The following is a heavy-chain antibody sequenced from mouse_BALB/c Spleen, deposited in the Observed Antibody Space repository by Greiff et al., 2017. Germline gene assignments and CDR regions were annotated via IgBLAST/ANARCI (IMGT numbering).Heavy chain of an antibody. J-gene: IGHJ3*01. CDR2: IRSKSNNYAT. Sequence: EADGGLVQPKGSLKLSCAASGFTFNTYAMNWVRQAPGKGLEWVARIRSKSNNYATYYADSVKDRFTISRDDSQSMLYLQMNNLKTEDTAMYYCVRDYYGSTPWFAYWGQGTLVTVSA. D-gene: IGHD1-1*01. CDR1: GFTFNTYA. V-gene: IGHV10-1*02. CDR3: VRDYYGSTPWFAY.